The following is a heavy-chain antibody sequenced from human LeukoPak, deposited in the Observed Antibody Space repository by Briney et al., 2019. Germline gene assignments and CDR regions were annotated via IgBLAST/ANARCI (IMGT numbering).Heavy chain of an antibody. D-gene: IGHD6-19*01. CDR1: GFIFDEYG. CDR2: ISGKSGSL. J-gene: IGHJ3*02. CDR3: ARDMEVTSGWSAFDI. Sequence: GRSLRLSCVASGFIFDEYGMHWVRQAPGKGLEWVSGISGKSGSLDYVDSVKGRFTISRDNAKNSLHLQMNSLRAEDTALYYCARDMEVTSGWSAFDIRGHGTVVTVSS. V-gene: IGHV3-9*01.